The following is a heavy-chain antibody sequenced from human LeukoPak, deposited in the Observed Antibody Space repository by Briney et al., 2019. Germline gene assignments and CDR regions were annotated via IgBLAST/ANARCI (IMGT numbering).Heavy chain of an antibody. CDR2: IRSKGRGGTT. J-gene: IGHJ4*02. CDR3: TVTMIVVARSHFDY. Sequence: GGSLRLSCAASGVPFTNYGMSWVRQAPGKGLEWIGFIRSKGRGGTTEYAASVKGRFTISRDDSKSIAYLQLNSLKTEDTAVYYCTVTMIVVARSHFDYWGQGTLVTVSS. CDR1: GVPFTNYG. V-gene: IGHV3-49*04. D-gene: IGHD3-22*01.